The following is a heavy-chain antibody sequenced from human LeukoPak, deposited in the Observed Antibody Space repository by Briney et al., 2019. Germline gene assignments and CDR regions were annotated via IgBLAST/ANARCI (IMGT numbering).Heavy chain of an antibody. CDR3: ARGGGYYFDY. J-gene: IGHJ4*02. Sequence: GGSLRLSCAASGFTFSTYWMNWVRQAPGKGLEWVANIKEDGSEKYYVDSVKGRFTISRDNAKNSLYLQMNSLRVEDTAVYYCARGGGYYFDYLGQGTLVTVSS. CDR2: IKEDGSEK. V-gene: IGHV3-7*01. D-gene: IGHD5-24*01. CDR1: GFTFSTYW.